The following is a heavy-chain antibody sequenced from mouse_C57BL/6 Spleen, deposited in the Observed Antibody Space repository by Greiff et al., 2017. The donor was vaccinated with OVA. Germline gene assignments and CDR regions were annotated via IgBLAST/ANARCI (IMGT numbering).Heavy chain of an antibody. J-gene: IGHJ2*01. CDR2: INPNNGGT. D-gene: IGHD4-1*01. CDR1: GYTFTDYY. V-gene: IGHV1-26*01. CDR3: ARWELGFDY. Sequence: EVQLQQSGPELVKPGASVKISCKASGYTFTDYYMNWVKQSHGKSLEWIGDINPNNGGTSYNQKFKGKATLTVDKSSSTAYMELRSLTSEDSAVDYCARWELGFDYWGQGTTLTVSA.